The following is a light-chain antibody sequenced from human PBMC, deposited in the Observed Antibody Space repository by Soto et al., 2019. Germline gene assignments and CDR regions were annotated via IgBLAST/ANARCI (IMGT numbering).Light chain of an antibody. Sequence: DIVMTQSPDSLAVSLGERATINCKSSQSVLYSSNNKNYLAWYQQKPGQPPKLLIYWASTRESGVPDRFSGSGSLTDFTLTISSLQAEDVAFYYCQQYYSTPVTFGPGTKVDLK. V-gene: IGKV4-1*01. J-gene: IGKJ3*01. CDR1: QSVLYSSNNKNY. CDR2: WAS. CDR3: QQYYSTPVT.